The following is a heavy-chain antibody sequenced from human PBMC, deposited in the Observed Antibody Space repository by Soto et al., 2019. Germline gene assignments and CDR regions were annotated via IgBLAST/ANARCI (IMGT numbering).Heavy chain of an antibody. CDR2: INPSGGST. V-gene: IGHV1-46*01. CDR3: ARERYQVISDGMDV. D-gene: IGHD2-2*01. J-gene: IGHJ6*02. CDR1: GYTFTSYY. Sequence: GASVKVSRKASGYTFTSYYMHWVRQAPGQGLEWMGIINPSGGSTSYAQKFQGRVTLSRDTSINTAYLELSRLRFDDAAVYFCARERYQVISDGMDVWGQGTTVTVSS.